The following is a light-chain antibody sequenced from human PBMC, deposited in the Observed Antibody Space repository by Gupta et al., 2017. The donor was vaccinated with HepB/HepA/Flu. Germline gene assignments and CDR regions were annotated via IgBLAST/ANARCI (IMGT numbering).Light chain of an antibody. J-gene: IGKJ1*01. CDR3: HGANKWPVT. CDR2: GAS. Sequence: EIVMTQSPTTLSVSPGERATLSCMASQSVSSNLAWYQQKAGQSPSLLIYGASTRYNGLPARISSSASAADITLIIRMRPSDDFVVYCIHGANKWPVTFGEGTKVEIK. CDR1: QSVSSN. V-gene: IGKV3-15*01.